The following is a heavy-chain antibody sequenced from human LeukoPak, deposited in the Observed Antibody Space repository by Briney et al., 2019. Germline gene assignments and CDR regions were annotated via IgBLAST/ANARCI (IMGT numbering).Heavy chain of an antibody. CDR2: IYPGDSDT. J-gene: IGHJ4*02. D-gene: IGHD3-22*01. CDR3: ARLREDYYDNLGYFDY. CDR1: GYSFTSYW. Sequence: GESLKISCKGSGYSFTSYWIGWVRQMPGKGLGWMGIIYPGDSDTRYSPSFQGQVTISADKSISTAYLQWSSLKASDNAMYYCARLREDYYDNLGYFDYWGQGTLVTVSS. V-gene: IGHV5-51*01.